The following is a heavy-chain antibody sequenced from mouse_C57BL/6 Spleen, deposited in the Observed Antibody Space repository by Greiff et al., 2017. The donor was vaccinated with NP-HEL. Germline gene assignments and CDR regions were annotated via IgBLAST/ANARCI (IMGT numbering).Heavy chain of an antibody. Sequence: EVQVVESGGGLVKPGGSLKLSCAASGFTFSSYAMSWVRQTPEKRLEWVATISDGGSYTYYPDNVKGRFTISRDNAKNNLYLQMSHLKSEDTAMYYCAREDYSKTGFAYWGQGTLVTVSA. CDR1: GFTFSSYA. J-gene: IGHJ3*01. CDR2: ISDGGSYT. V-gene: IGHV5-4*01. CDR3: AREDYSKTGFAY. D-gene: IGHD2-5*01.